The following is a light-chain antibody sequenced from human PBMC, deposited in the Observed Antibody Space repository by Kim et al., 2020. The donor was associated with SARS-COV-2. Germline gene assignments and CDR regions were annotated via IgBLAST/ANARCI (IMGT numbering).Light chain of an antibody. V-gene: IGKV3-11*01. Sequence: PGERATPPCRASQSVSTYLAWYQKKPGQAPRLLIYDASNRATGIPDRFSGSGSGTDFTLTISSLESEDFAVYYCQQRSNWPPALTFGGGTKVDIK. J-gene: IGKJ4*01. CDR3: QQRSNWPPALT. CDR1: QSVSTY. CDR2: DAS.